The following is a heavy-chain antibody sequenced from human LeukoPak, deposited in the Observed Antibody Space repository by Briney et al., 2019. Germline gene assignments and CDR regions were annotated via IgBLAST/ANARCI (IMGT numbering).Heavy chain of an antibody. J-gene: IGHJ3*02. D-gene: IGHD3-22*01. V-gene: IGHV3-53*01. CDR3: AREVLYDSSGQGAFDI. CDR2: IYSGGST. Sequence: PGGSLRLSCAASGFTVSSNYMSWVRQAPGKGLEWVSVIYSGGSTYYADSVKGRFTISRDNSKNTLYLQMNSLRAEDTAVYYCAREVLYDSSGQGAFDIWGQGTMVTVSS. CDR1: GFTVSSNY.